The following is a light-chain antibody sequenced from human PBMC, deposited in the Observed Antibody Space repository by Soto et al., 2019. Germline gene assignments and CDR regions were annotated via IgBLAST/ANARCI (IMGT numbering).Light chain of an antibody. CDR3: QQYTYYWT. J-gene: IGKJ1*01. CDR2: GTS. Sequence: LHLTPSPTSLSASVGDRVTITCRASQGIINDLGWYQQKPGKAPRLLIYGTSSLESGVPARFSGGGSGTEFTLTISGLEPDDFGAYYWQQYTYYWTFGQGTKVDI. V-gene: IGKV1-17*01. CDR1: QGIIND.